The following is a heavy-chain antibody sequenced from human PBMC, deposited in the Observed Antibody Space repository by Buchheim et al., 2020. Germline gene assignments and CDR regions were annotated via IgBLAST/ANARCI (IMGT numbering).Heavy chain of an antibody. CDR1: GLTFSNYG. V-gene: IGHV3-30*18. CDR3: AKEGRFTEWYYDY. CDR2: IADDGGAK. J-gene: IGHJ4*02. D-gene: IGHD3-3*01. Sequence: QVHLVESGGGLVQPGDSLRLSCGASGLTFSNYGIHWLRKAPGKGLEWVAAIADDGGAKVYADSVKGRFTLSRDNSKNRVYLQMNSLRPDDSALYFCAKEGRFTEWYYDYWGQGTL.